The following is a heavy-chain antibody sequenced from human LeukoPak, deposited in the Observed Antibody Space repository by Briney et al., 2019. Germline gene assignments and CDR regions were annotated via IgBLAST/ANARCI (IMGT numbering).Heavy chain of an antibody. V-gene: IGHV3-48*03. CDR2: ISSSGTTI. CDR3: ARGWDRAHPTGFEFDV. J-gene: IGHJ4*02. Sequence: GGSLRLSCAASGFTFSSYEMHWVRQAPGKGLEWVSFISSSGTTINQPDSVKGRFTISRDNAKNSVHLQMDNLRVEDTAVYYCARGWDRAHPTGFEFDVWGQGTLVTVSS. D-gene: IGHD1-26*01. CDR1: GFTFSSYE.